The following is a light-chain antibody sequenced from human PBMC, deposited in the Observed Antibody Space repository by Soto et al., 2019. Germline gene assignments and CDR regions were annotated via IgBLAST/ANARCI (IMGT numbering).Light chain of an antibody. Sequence: QAVVTQEPSLTVSPEGTVTLTCGSNTGAVTSGHYPYWFQQKPGQAPRTLIYDRNNKHSWTPARFSGSLLGDKAALTLSGAQPEDEAEYYCSLSYGAFAMFGGGTKLTVL. CDR2: DRN. CDR3: SLSYGAFAM. J-gene: IGLJ3*02. CDR1: TGAVTSGHY. V-gene: IGLV7-46*01.